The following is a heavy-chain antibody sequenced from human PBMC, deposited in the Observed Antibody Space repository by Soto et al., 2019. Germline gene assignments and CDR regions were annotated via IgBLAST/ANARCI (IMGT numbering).Heavy chain of an antibody. Sequence: SETLSLTCTVSGGSISGHYWSWIRQPPGKGLQCIGYISYSGSTNYNPSLNSRVTISVDTSNNQFSLRLSSVTAADTAVYYCARDVGLQHDTGYYDFWSGKNNWFDPWGRGILVTVSS. D-gene: IGHD3-3*01. CDR2: ISYSGST. J-gene: IGHJ5*02. V-gene: IGHV4-59*11. CDR3: ARDVGLQHDTGYYDFWSGKNNWFDP. CDR1: GGSISGHY.